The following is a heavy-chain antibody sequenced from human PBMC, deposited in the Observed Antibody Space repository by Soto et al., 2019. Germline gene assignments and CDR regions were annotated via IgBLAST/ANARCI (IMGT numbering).Heavy chain of an antibody. D-gene: IGHD4-17*01. CDR1: GFTFSNYA. CDR2: ISYDGSNK. V-gene: IGHV3-30-3*01. J-gene: IGHJ4*02. Sequence: XGSLILSCVASGFTFSNYAMNLVRQAPGKGLEWVAVISYDGSNKYYADSVKGRITISRDNSRNTLYLQMNNLRAEDTAMYYCARDLGNNYGSFAYWGQGTLVTVSS. CDR3: ARDLGNNYGSFAY.